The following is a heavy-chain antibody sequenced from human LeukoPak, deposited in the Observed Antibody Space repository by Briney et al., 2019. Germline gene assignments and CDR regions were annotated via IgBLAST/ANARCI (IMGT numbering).Heavy chain of an antibody. D-gene: IGHD6-6*01. Sequence: PSETLSLTCAVYGGSFSGYYWSWIRQPPGKGLEWIGYIYYSGSTNYNPSLKSRVTISVDTSKNQFSLKLSSVTAADTAVYYCARGVSSSPGRFDPWGQGTLVTVSS. V-gene: IGHV4-59*01. CDR1: GGSFSGYY. J-gene: IGHJ5*02. CDR2: IYYSGST. CDR3: ARGVSSSPGRFDP.